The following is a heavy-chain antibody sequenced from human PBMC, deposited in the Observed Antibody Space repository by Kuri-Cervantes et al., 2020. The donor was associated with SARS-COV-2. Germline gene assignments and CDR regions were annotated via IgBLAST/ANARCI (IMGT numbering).Heavy chain of an antibody. CDR3: ATWPPGDNWFDP. Sequence: SVKVSCKASGYTFTSYDINWVRQATGQGLEWMGRIIPILGIANYAQKFQGRVTITADKSTSTAYMELSSLRSEDTAVYYCATWPPGDNWFDPWGQGTLVTVSS. V-gene: IGHV1-69*04. D-gene: IGHD3-16*01. CDR2: IIPILGIA. J-gene: IGHJ5*02. CDR1: GYTFTSYD.